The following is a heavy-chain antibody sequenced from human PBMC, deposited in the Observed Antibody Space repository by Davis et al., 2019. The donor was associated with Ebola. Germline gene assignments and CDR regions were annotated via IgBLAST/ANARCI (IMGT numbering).Heavy chain of an antibody. D-gene: IGHD3-3*01. J-gene: IGHJ3*02. V-gene: IGHV3-7*03. CDR3: ARERGVFWSGYLSTDAFDI. CDR1: GFTFSSYW. CDR2: IKQDGSEK. Sequence: PGGSLRLSCAASGFTFSSYWMSWVRQAPGKGLEWVANIKQDGSEKYYVDSVKGRFTISRDNAKNSLYLQMNSLRAEDTAVYYCARERGVFWSGYLSTDAFDIWGQGTMVTVSS.